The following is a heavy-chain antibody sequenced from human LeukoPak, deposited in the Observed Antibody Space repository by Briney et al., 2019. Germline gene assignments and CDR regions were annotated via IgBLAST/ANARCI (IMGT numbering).Heavy chain of an antibody. CDR1: GYTFTSYA. D-gene: IGHD3-3*01. V-gene: IGHV1-3*01. J-gene: IGHJ3*02. CDR3: ARPSVIGGSGYYSAFDI. CDR2: INAGNGNT. Sequence: ASVKVSCKASGYTFTSYAMHWVRQAPGQRLEWMGWINAGNGNTKYSQKFQGRVTITRDTSASTAYMELSSLRSEDTAVYYCARPSVIGGSGYYSAFDIWGQGTTVTVSS.